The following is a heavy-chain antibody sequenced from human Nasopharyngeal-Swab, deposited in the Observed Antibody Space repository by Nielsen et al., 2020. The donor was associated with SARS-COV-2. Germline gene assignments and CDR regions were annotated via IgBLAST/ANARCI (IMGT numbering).Heavy chain of an antibody. CDR3: ARHSRGWYRVWYYWYYMDG. J-gene: IGHJ6*03. CDR2: IYPGDSDT. Sequence: GESLKISCKGSGYSFTSYWIGWVRQMPGKGLEWMGIIYPGDSDTKYSPSFQGQVTISADKSISTAYLQWSSLKASDTAMYYCARHSRGWYRVWYYWYYMDGWGKGTTVTVSS. D-gene: IGHD6-19*01. V-gene: IGHV5-51*01. CDR1: GYSFTSYW.